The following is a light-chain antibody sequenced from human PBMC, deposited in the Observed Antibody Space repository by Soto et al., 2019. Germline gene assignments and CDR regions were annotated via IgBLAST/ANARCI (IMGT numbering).Light chain of an antibody. J-gene: IGKJ4*01. Sequence: EIVLTQSPATLSLSPGESATLSCRASQSANTYLAWYQHKPGQVPRLLIYDASSRASGIPTRFSGSGSGTDFTLTISSLEPEDFAVYYCQQCAIWPLTFGGGTKVDIK. V-gene: IGKV3-11*01. CDR1: QSANTY. CDR3: QQCAIWPLT. CDR2: DAS.